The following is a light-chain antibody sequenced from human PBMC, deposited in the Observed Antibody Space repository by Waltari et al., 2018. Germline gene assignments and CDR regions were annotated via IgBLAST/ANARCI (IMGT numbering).Light chain of an antibody. J-gene: IGLJ3*02. V-gene: IGLV1-44*01. Sequence: QSVLTQPPSASGAPGQRVTITCSIGSSNIGSNTANWYQQCPGPAPKLPIFNEDQRASGVPGRFSGSRSVTSASLASSGLQSEDEATYYCAAWDDTLKGLFGGGTTLTVL. CDR3: AAWDDTLKGL. CDR2: NED. CDR1: SSNIGSNT.